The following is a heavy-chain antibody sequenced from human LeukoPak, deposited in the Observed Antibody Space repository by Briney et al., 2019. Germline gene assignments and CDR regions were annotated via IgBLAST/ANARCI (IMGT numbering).Heavy chain of an antibody. D-gene: IGHD3-10*01. CDR3: ARDLYGSGIGIIGENHYYYYYMDV. V-gene: IGHV3-11*04. J-gene: IGHJ6*03. CDR1: GFTFSDYY. Sequence: GGSLRLSCAASGFTFSDYYMSWIRQAPGKGLEWVSYISSSGSTIYYADSVKGRFTISRDNAKNSLYLQMNSLRAEDTAVYYCARDLYGSGIGIIGENHYYYYYMDVWGKGTTVTVSS. CDR2: ISSSGSTI.